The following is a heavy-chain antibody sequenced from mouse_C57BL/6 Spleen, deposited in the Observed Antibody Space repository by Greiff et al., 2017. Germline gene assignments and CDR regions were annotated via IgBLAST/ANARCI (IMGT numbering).Heavy chain of an antibody. CDR1: GYAFTNYL. CDR3: ARSGYGSSPYAMDY. D-gene: IGHD1-1*01. V-gene: IGHV1-54*01. J-gene: IGHJ4*01. CDR2: INPGSGGT. Sequence: VTLQESGAELVRPGTSVKVSCKASGYAFTNYLIEWVKQRPGQGLEWIGVINPGSGGTNYNEKFKGKATLTADKASSTAYMQRSSLTSEDSAVYFCARSGYGSSPYAMDYWGQGTSVTVSS.